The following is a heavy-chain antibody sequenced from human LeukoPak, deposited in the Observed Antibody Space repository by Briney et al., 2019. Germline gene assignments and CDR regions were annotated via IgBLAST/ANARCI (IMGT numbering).Heavy chain of an antibody. V-gene: IGHV4-39*07. D-gene: IGHD5-24*01. Sequence: PSETLSLTCTVSGVSISSSNYYWGWIRQPPGKGLEWIGSIYYSGSTNYNPSLKSRVTMSVDTSKNQFSLKLSSVTAADTAVYYCARDDGTVEMATILRYWGQGTLVTVSS. CDR2: IYYSGST. CDR3: ARDDGTVEMATILRY. J-gene: IGHJ4*02. CDR1: GVSISSSNYY.